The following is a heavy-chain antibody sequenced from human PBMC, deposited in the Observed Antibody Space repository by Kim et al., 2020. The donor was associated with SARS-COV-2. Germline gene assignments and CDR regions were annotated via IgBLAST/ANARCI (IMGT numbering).Heavy chain of an antibody. Sequence: GGSLRLSCAASGFTFSSYGMHWVRQAPGKGLEWVAVISYDGSNKYYADSVKGRFTISRDNSKNTLYLQMNSLRAEDTAVYYCAKDGSDYYDSSGYLFDPWGQGTLVTVSS. D-gene: IGHD3-22*01. CDR1: GFTFSSYG. CDR2: ISYDGSNK. V-gene: IGHV3-30*18. J-gene: IGHJ5*02. CDR3: AKDGSDYYDSSGYLFDP.